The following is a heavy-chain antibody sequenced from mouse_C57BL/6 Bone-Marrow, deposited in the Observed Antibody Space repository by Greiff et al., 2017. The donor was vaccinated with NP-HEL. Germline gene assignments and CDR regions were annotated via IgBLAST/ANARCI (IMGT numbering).Heavy chain of an antibody. J-gene: IGHJ4*01. D-gene: IGHD4-1*01. Sequence: EVMLVESGGGLVKPGGSLKLSCAASGFTFSDYGMHWVRQAPEKGLEWVAYISSGSSTIYYADTVTGRFTISRDNAKNTLFLQMTSLRSEDTAMYYCARTMGPYYYAMDYWGQGTSVTVSS. CDR2: ISSGSSTI. V-gene: IGHV5-17*01. CDR1: GFTFSDYG. CDR3: ARTMGPYYYAMDY.